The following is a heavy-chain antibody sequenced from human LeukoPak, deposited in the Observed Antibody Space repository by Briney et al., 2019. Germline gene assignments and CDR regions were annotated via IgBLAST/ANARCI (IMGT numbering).Heavy chain of an antibody. V-gene: IGHV3-11*01. D-gene: IGHD6-19*01. J-gene: IGHJ4*02. Sequence: GGSLRLSCAASGFTFSDYYMSWVRQAPGKGLEWVSYISSSGSTIYYADSVKGRFTISRDNAKNSLYLQMNSLRAEDTAVYYCARDPSGWSNYFDYWGQGTLVTVSS. CDR3: ARDPSGWSNYFDY. CDR1: GFTFSDYY. CDR2: ISSSGSTI.